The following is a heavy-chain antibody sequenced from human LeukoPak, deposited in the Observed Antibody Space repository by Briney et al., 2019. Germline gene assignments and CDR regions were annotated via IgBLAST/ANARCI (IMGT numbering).Heavy chain of an antibody. CDR2: MNPNSGNT. Sequence: ASVKVSCKASGYTFTSYDLNWVRQATGQGLEWMGWMNPNSGNTGYAQKFQGRGTMTRNTSISTAYMELSSLRSEDTAVYYCARGFLLYYMDVWGKGTTVTVSS. CDR1: GYTFTSYD. D-gene: IGHD3-3*01. V-gene: IGHV1-8*01. CDR3: ARGFLLYYMDV. J-gene: IGHJ6*03.